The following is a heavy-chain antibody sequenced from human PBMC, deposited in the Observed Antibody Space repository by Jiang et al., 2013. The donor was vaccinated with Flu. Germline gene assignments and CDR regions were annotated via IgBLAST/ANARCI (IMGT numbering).Heavy chain of an antibody. CDR2: IYYSGST. J-gene: IGHJ6*02. Sequence: GPGLVKPSQTLSLTCTVSGGSISSGDYYWSWIRQPPGKGPEWIGYIYYSGSTYYNPSLKSRVTISVDTSKNQFSLKLSSVTAADTAVYYCARGDYYDFWSGYYSPPMGGYYYYGMDVWGQGTTVTVSS. D-gene: IGHD3-3*01. V-gene: IGHV4-30-4*01. CDR1: GGSISSGDYY. CDR3: ARGDYYDFWSGYYSPPMGGYYYYGMDV.